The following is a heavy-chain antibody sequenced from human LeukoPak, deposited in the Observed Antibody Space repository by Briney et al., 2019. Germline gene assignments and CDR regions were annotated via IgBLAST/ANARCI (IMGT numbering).Heavy chain of an antibody. D-gene: IGHD4-17*01. V-gene: IGHV4-59*01. J-gene: IGHJ6*03. CDR1: GGSISSYY. CDR2: IYYSGST. Sequence: SETLSLTCTVSGGSISSYYWSWIRQPPGKGLEWIGYIYYSGSTNYNPSLKSRVTISVDSSKNQFSLKLSSVTAADTAVYYCAKWGDYGPGHNYMDVWGKGTTVTVSS. CDR3: AKWGDYGPGHNYMDV.